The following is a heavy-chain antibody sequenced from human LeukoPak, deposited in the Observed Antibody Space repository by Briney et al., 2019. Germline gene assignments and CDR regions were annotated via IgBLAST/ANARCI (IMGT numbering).Heavy chain of an antibody. CDR3: ARQTGSGLFILP. CDR1: GVSISSSNSY. V-gene: IGHV4-39*01. J-gene: IGHJ4*02. CDR2: IYYSGNT. D-gene: IGHD3/OR15-3a*01. Sequence: SETLSLTCTVSGVSISSSNSYWGWIRQPPGKGLKWIGSIYYSGNTYYNASLKSQVSISIDTSKNQFSLRLTSVTAADTAVYYCARQTGSGLFILPGGQGTLVTVSS.